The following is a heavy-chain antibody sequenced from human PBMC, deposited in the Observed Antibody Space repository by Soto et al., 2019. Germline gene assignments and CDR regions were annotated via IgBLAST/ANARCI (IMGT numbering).Heavy chain of an antibody. J-gene: IGHJ4*02. D-gene: IGHD5-12*01. Sequence: QVQLVQSGAEVKKPGSSVKVSCKASGGTFSSYAISWVRQAPGQGLEWMGGIIPIFGTAYHAQKFQGRVTITADESRSTAYMERSSLRSEDTAVYYCARAGLEMATIRTFDSWGQGSLVTVSS. CDR1: GGTFSSYA. CDR3: ARAGLEMATIRTFDS. CDR2: IIPIFGTA. V-gene: IGHV1-69*12.